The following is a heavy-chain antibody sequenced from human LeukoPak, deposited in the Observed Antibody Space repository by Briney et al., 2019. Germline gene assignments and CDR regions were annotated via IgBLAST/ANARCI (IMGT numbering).Heavy chain of an antibody. V-gene: IGHV4-34*01. Sequence: SETLSLTCAVYGGSLSGYYWSWIRQPPGKGLEWIGEINHSGSTNYNPSLKSRVTISVDTSKNQFSLKLSSVTAADTAVYYCASAPYYYDSSGPPTGRWGQGTLVTVSS. D-gene: IGHD3-22*01. CDR3: ASAPYYYDSSGPPTGR. J-gene: IGHJ4*02. CDR2: INHSGST. CDR1: GGSLSGYY.